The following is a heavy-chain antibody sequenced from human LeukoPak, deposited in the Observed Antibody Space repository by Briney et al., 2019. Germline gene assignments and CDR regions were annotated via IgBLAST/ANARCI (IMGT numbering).Heavy chain of an antibody. J-gene: IGHJ3*02. V-gene: IGHV4-34*01. Sequence: PSETLSLTCAVYGGSFSGYYWSWIRQPPGKGLEWIGEINHSGNTNYNPSLKSRVTISVDTSKNQFSLKLSSVTAADTAVYYCARGPAGDGAFDIWGQGTMVTVSS. D-gene: IGHD6-19*01. CDR2: INHSGNT. CDR1: GGSFSGYY. CDR3: ARGPAGDGAFDI.